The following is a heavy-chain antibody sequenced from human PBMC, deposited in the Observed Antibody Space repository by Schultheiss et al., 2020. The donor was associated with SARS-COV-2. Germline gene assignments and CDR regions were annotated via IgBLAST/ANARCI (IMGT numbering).Heavy chain of an antibody. CDR1: GFTFSSYA. V-gene: IGHV3-30-3*01. CDR2: ISYDGSNK. D-gene: IGHD6-13*01. J-gene: IGHJ4*02. Sequence: GSLRLSCAASGFTFSSYAMHWVRQAPGKGLEWVAVISYDGSNKYYADSVKGRFTISRDNSKNTLYLQMNSLRAEDTAVYYCARDGLAAAGTNHFDYWGQGTLVTV. CDR3: ARDGLAAAGTNHFDY.